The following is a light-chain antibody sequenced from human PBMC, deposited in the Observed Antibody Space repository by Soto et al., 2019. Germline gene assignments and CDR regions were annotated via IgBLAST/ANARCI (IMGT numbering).Light chain of an antibody. Sequence: DIQLTQSPTFLSASVGDRVTITCRASQGISSDLAWYQQKPGKAPKLLMYAASTLQSGVSSRFSGSRSGTEFTLTVSSLQPEDVATYYCQQLNIYPSTFGPGTKVDT. CDR3: QQLNIYPST. CDR1: QGISSD. V-gene: IGKV1-9*01. J-gene: IGKJ3*01. CDR2: AAS.